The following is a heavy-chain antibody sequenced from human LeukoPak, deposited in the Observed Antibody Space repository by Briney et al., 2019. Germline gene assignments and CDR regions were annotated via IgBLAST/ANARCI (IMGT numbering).Heavy chain of an antibody. J-gene: IGHJ6*03. CDR2: INPSGGST. V-gene: IGHV1-46*01. CDR3: ARVELWFGDYYYYMDV. Sequence: ASVKVSCKASGYTFTSYYIHWVRQAPGQGLEWMGIINPSGGSTSYAQKFQGRVTMTTDTSTSTAYMELRSLRSDDTAVYYCARVELWFGDYYYYMDVWGKGTTVTISS. D-gene: IGHD3-10*01. CDR1: GYTFTSYY.